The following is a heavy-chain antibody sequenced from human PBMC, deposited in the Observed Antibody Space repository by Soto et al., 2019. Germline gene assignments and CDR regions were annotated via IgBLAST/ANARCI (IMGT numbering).Heavy chain of an antibody. CDR2: ISGSGGST. CDR1: GFTFSSYA. V-gene: IGHV3-23*01. CDR3: AKVAGGLLKGACDY. J-gene: IGHJ4*01. Sequence: GGSLRLSCAASGFTFSSYAMSWVRQAPGKGLEWVSAISGSGGSTYYADSVKGRFTISRDNPKNTPYLQMNSLRAEDTAVYYCAKVAGGLLKGACDYWDEGTLVTVSS. D-gene: IGHD2-15*01.